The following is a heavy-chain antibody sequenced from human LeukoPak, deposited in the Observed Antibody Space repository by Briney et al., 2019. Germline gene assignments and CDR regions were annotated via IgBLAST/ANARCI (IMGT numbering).Heavy chain of an antibody. Sequence: GGSLRLSCAASGLSVSSHYMSWVRQAPGKGLEWVSVIHSVGSTDYADSVKGRFTISRDNPKNRVDLQVNSLRAEDTAVYYCASSRIFGNAMDVWGQGTTVTVSS. CDR3: ASSRIFGNAMDV. J-gene: IGHJ6*02. V-gene: IGHV3-53*01. CDR1: GLSVSSHY. CDR2: IHSVGST. D-gene: IGHD3-3*01.